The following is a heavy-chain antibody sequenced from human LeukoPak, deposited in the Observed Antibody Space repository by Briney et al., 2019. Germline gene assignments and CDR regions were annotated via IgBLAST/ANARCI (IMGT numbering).Heavy chain of an antibody. Sequence: GGSLRLSCAASGFTFSDYYMSWIRQAPGKGLEWVSYISSSGSTIYYADSVLGRFTISRDNAENSLYLQMNSLRAEDTAVYYCARDPLSSSYRFGAFDIWGQGTMVTVSS. CDR1: GFTFSDYY. CDR2: ISSSGSTI. CDR3: ARDPLSSSYRFGAFDI. J-gene: IGHJ3*02. V-gene: IGHV3-11*04. D-gene: IGHD6-6*01.